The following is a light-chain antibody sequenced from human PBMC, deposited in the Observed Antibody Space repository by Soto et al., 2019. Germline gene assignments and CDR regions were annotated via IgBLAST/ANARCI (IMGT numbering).Light chain of an antibody. CDR3: XXYHTWPLT. J-gene: IGKJ4*01. CDR1: QNFITN. Sequence: EIVMTQSPATLSVSPGERATLSCRASQNFITNLAWYQQKPGQAPRLLIYGASTRATDIPARFSGSESGTXXXXXXXXXXXXXFXIXXXXXYHTWPLTFGGGTKVEIK. CDR2: GAS. V-gene: IGKV3D-15*01.